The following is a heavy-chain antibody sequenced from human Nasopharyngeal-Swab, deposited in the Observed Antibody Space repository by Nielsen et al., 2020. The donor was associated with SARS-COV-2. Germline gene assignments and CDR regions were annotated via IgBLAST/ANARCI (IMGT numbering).Heavy chain of an antibody. Sequence: GGSLRLSCAASGFTFSSHSMNWVRQAPGKGLEWVSSISSSSTYIYYADSVKGRFTITRDNAKNPLYLQMNSLRVEDTAVYYCVRNESRGQGTLVTVS. CDR1: GFTFSSHS. CDR2: ISSSSTYI. V-gene: IGHV3-21*01. CDR3: VRNES. J-gene: IGHJ4*02.